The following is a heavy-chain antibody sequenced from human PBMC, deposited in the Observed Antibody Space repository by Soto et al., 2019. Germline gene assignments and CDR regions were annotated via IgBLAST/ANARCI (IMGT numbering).Heavy chain of an antibody. CDR3: ARDRRAGGHDGTYYYYGIDA. CDR2: IYYTGRT. D-gene: IGHD5-12*01. V-gene: IGHV4-59*01. Sequence: SETLSLTCAVSGGSTSSYYWSWIRQPPGKGLEWIGYIYYTGRTNYNPSLKSRVTISVDTSRNQFSLKLNSLTATDTAVYYCARDRRAGGHDGTYYYYGIDAWGKGATVTV. CDR1: GGSTSSYY. J-gene: IGHJ6*01.